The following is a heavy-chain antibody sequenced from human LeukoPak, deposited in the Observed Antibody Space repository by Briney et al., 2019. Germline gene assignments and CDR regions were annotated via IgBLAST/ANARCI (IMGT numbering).Heavy chain of an antibody. CDR3: TTDRGSV. Sequence: GGSLRLSCAASGFTFTNAWMSWVRQTPWKGLEWVGRIKSKSDGETTDYAAPVKGRFTISRDDAKTMVYLQMNSLKSEDTAVYYCTTDRGSVWGQGTLVTVSS. V-gene: IGHV3-15*01. CDR1: GFTFTNAW. J-gene: IGHJ4*02. CDR2: IKSKSDGETT.